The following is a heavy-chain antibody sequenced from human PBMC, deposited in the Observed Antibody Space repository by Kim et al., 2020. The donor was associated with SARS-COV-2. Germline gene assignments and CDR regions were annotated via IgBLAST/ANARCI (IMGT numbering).Heavy chain of an antibody. CDR3: ARRPIIAAAGTFDY. V-gene: IGHV4-39*01. Sequence: TPSLKSRVTISVDTSKYQFSLMLASVTAADTAVYYCARRPIIAAAGTFDYWGQGTLVTVSS. J-gene: IGHJ4*02. D-gene: IGHD6-13*01.